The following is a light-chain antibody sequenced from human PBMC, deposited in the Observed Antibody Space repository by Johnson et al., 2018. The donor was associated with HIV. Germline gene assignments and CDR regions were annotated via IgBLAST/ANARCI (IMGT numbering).Light chain of an antibody. V-gene: IGLV1-51*01. Sequence: QSVLTQPPSVSAAPGQKVTISCSGSSSNIGNNYVSWYQQLPGTAPKLLIYDNNKRPSGIPDRFSGSKSGTSATLDITGLQTGDEADYYCGTWDSSLSAGVFGTGTTVTVL. J-gene: IGLJ1*01. CDR1: SSNIGNNY. CDR2: DNN. CDR3: GTWDSSLSAGV.